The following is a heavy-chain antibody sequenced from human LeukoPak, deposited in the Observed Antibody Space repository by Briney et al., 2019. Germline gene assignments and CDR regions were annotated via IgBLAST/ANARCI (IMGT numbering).Heavy chain of an antibody. CDR1: GFTFSDYY. J-gene: IGHJ4*02. CDR3: ARRGLLGSGDYFDY. V-gene: IGHV3-11*04. Sequence: GGSLRLSCAGSGFTFSDYYMSWIRQAPGKGLEWVSYISSSGSAIYYADSVKGRFTISRDNAKNSLYLQMTSLRAEDTAVYYCARRGLLGSGDYFDYWGQGTLVTVSS. D-gene: IGHD6-19*01. CDR2: ISSSGSAI.